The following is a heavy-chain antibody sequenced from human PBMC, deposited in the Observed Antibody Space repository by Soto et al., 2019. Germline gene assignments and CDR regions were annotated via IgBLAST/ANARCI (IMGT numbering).Heavy chain of an antibody. Sequence: QVLLVQSGPEVKMPGASVKVSCKTSGYTFTAYGLAWLRQAPGQRPEWMGWVSTNNADTNYAPRLQGRVTMTTDKSTTTTYMELRSLRYDDTAVYYCAREINTDPRAYYSFAYWGQGTLVTVSS. J-gene: IGHJ4*02. CDR2: VSTNNADT. D-gene: IGHD3-16*01. V-gene: IGHV1-18*01. CDR3: AREINTDPRAYYSFAY. CDR1: GYTFTAYG.